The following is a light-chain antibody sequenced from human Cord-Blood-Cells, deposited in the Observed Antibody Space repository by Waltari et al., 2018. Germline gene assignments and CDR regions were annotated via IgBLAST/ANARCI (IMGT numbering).Light chain of an antibody. CDR1: SSNIGAGYD. Sequence: QSVLTQPPSVSGAPGQRVTIPCTGSSSNIGAGYDVHWYQQLPGTAPKPLIYGNSNRPSGVPDRFSGSKSGTSASLAITGLQAEDEADYYCQSYDSSLSGSWVFGGGTKLTVL. J-gene: IGLJ3*02. CDR3: QSYDSSLSGSWV. CDR2: GNS. V-gene: IGLV1-40*01.